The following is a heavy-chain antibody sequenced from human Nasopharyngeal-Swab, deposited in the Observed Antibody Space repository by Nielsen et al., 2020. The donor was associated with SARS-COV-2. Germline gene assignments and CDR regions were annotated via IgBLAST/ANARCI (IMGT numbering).Heavy chain of an antibody. CDR2: ISAYNGNT. D-gene: IGHD2-2*01. CDR3: ARRSSSTSCCNWYFDL. Sequence: ASVKNSCKASGYTFTSYGISWVRHAPGQGLEWMGWISAYNGNTNYAQKLQGRVTMTTDTSTSTAYMELRSLRSDDTAVYYCARRSSSTSCCNWYFDLWGRGTLVTVSS. V-gene: IGHV1-18*01. CDR1: GYTFTSYG. J-gene: IGHJ2*01.